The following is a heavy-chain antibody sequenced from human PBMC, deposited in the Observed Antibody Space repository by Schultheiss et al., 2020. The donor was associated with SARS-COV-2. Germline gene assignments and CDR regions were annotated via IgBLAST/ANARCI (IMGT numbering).Heavy chain of an antibody. CDR3: ARDGGKDSSSWYGGRVDWFDP. D-gene: IGHD6-13*01. V-gene: IGHV3-13*01. CDR1: GFTFSNYW. Sequence: GGSLRLSCAASGFTFSNYWMHWVRQATGKGLEWVSAIGTAGDTYYPGSVKGRFTISRENAKNSLYLQMNSLRAEDTAVYYCARDGGKDSSSWYGGRVDWFDPWGQGTLVTVSS. CDR2: IGTAGDT. J-gene: IGHJ5*02.